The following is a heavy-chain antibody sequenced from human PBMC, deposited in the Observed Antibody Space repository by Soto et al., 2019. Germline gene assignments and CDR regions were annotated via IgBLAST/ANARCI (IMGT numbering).Heavy chain of an antibody. Sequence: PSETLSLTCAVYGGSFSGYYWSWIRQPPGKGLEWIGEINHSGSTNYNPSLKSRVTISVDTSKNQFSLKLSSVTAADTAVYYCARISTPHYDILTGPTSRDPPDDYWGQGTLVTVSS. D-gene: IGHD3-9*01. J-gene: IGHJ4*02. CDR3: ARISTPHYDILTGPTSRDPPDDY. CDR1: GGSFSGYY. CDR2: INHSGST. V-gene: IGHV4-34*01.